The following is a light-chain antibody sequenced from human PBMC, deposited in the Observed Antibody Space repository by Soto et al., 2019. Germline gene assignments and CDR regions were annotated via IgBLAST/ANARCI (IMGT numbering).Light chain of an antibody. CDR2: KVS. J-gene: IGKJ5*01. V-gene: IGKV2-30*01. CDR3: MQGKHGPGA. Sequence: DVVMTQSPLSLPVTLGQPASISCRSSQSLVYSDGKTYLNWFHQRPGQSPRSLINKVSNRDSEDPDRFSGRGSGTDFTLKISRVEADDLGVYYSMQGKHGPGAFGQGTRLEIK. CDR1: QSLVYSDGKTY.